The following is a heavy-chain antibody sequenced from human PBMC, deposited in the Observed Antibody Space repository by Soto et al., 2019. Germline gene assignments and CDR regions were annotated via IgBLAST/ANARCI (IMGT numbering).Heavy chain of an antibody. CDR3: AKDRLVATITGAFDI. CDR2: ISSSSSTT. Sequence: PGGSLRLSCAASGFTFSSYSMNWVRQAPGKGLEWVSYISSSSSTTYYADSVKGRFTISRNNSKNTLYLQMNSLRAEDTAVYYCAKDRLVATITGAFDIWGQGTMVTVSS. V-gene: IGHV3-48*01. J-gene: IGHJ3*02. CDR1: GFTFSSYS. D-gene: IGHD5-12*01.